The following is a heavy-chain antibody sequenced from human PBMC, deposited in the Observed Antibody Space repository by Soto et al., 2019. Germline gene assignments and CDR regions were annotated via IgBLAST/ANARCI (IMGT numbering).Heavy chain of an antibody. CDR2: ISYDGSDK. CDR3: AKAGGSSVSYYGHNYYSYAIDV. Sequence: QVQLVESGGGVVQPGRSLRLSCAASGFTFISYGMHWVRQAPGKGLEWVALISYDGSDKYSADSVKGRFTISRDNSKNTLYLQMNSLRAEDTAVYFCAKAGGSSVSYYGHNYYSYAIDVWGQGTTVTVSS. D-gene: IGHD1-26*01. CDR1: GFTFISYG. J-gene: IGHJ6*02. V-gene: IGHV3-30*18.